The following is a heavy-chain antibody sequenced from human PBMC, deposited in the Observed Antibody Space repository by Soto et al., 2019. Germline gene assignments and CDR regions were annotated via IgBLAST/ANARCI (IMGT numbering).Heavy chain of an antibody. Sequence: GESLKISCKGSGYSFTSYWMAWVRQMPGKGLEWMAIIYPGDSGTRYSPSFEGQVTISVDKSISTAFLQWSSLEASDTAIYYCARLAHLSLYGSGSYSYFDSWGQGTQVTVSS. CDR1: GYSFTSYW. J-gene: IGHJ4*02. CDR2: IYPGDSGT. CDR3: ARLAHLSLYGSGSYSYFDS. V-gene: IGHV5-51*01. D-gene: IGHD3-10*01.